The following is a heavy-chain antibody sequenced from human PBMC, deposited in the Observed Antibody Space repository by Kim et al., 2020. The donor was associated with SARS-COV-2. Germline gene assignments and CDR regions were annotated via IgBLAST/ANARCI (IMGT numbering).Heavy chain of an antibody. V-gene: IGHV3-30*07. Sequence: VKGRFTISRDNSKNTLYLQMSSLRAEDTAVYYCATSYGSGSLYNYYGMDVWGQGTTVTVSS. J-gene: IGHJ6*02. CDR3: ATSYGSGSLYNYYGMDV. D-gene: IGHD3-10*01.